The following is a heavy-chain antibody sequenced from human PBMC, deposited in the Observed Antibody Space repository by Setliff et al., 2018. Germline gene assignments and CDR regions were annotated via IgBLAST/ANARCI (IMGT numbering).Heavy chain of an antibody. CDR1: GYPLTAYY. Sequence: ASVKVSCKASGYPLTAYYIHWVRQAPGQGLEWMGWISPHTGVANYAQKFQGRVAMTRDTSINTAYMELSSLTYDDTAVYFCARERGSYDSSTHYTYYFDYWGQGTLVTVSS. V-gene: IGHV1-2*02. CDR2: ISPHTGVA. J-gene: IGHJ4*02. CDR3: ARERGSYDSSTHYTYYFDY. D-gene: IGHD3-22*01.